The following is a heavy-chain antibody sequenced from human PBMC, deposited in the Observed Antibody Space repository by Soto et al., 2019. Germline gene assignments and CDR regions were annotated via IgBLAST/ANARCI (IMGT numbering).Heavy chain of an antibody. V-gene: IGHV4-34*01. D-gene: IGHD5-12*01. CDR2: INHSGST. CDR1: GGSLSGYY. CDR3: ARRLRRVYSGYDHADRLAL. J-gene: IGHJ2*01. Sequence: PSETLSLTCAVYGGSLSGYYWSWIRQPPGKGLEWIGEINHSGSTNYNPSLKSRVTISVDTSKNQFSPKLSSVTAADTAVYYCARRLRRVYSGYDHADRLALWAQRTPVIVSS.